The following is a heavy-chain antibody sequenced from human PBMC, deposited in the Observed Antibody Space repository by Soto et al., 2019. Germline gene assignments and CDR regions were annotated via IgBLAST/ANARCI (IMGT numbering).Heavy chain of an antibody. CDR1: GFTFSSFE. D-gene: IGHD6-13*01. CDR3: AREDSSSWNERAFDI. V-gene: IGHV3-48*03. J-gene: IGHJ3*02. CDR2: ISSSGSAI. Sequence: PGGSLRLSCAASGFTFSSFEMSWVRQAPGKGLEWVSYISSSGSAIYYADSVKGQFSVSRDNAKNSLYLQMNSLRVEDTAVYYCAREDSSSWNERAFDIWGQGTTVTVSS.